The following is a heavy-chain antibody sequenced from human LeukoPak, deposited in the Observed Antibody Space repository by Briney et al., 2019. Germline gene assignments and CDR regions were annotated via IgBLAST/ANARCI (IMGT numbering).Heavy chain of an antibody. D-gene: IGHD2-2*02. Sequence: GESLKISCETSGYSFTTYWIGWVRQMPGKGLEWMGVIYPDDSDTRYSPSFQGQVTISADKSISTAYLQWGSLKASDTAIYYCARAAYCSSTSCYIGAGIDAFDIWGQGTMVTVSS. J-gene: IGHJ3*02. V-gene: IGHV5-51*01. CDR2: IYPDDSDT. CDR3: ARAAYCSSTSCYIGAGIDAFDI. CDR1: GYSFTTYW.